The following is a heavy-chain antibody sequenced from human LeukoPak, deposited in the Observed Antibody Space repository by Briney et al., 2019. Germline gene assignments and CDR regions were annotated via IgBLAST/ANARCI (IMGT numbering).Heavy chain of an antibody. CDR2: INIGNGNT. Sequence: ASVKVSCKASGYTFTSYAMHWVRQAPGQRLEWMGWINIGNGNTKYSQRFQGRVTFTRDTSANTIYMELSSLRSEDTAVYYCARYNSGTYLDYWSQGTLVTVSS. CDR3: ARYNSGTYLDY. D-gene: IGHD1-26*01. V-gene: IGHV1-3*04. CDR1: GYTFTSYA. J-gene: IGHJ4*02.